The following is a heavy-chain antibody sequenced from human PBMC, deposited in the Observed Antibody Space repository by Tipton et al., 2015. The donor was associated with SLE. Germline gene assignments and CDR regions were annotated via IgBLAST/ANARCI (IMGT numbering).Heavy chain of an antibody. D-gene: IGHD2-2*01. CDR1: GFTFHDYA. J-gene: IGHJ4*02. Sequence: SPRLSCAASGFTFHDYAMHWVRQAPGKGLEWVSGLSWNSGTKGYAASVKGRFTISRDNAKNSLYLQMNNLRAEDTAVYYCARDGAYCSSTSCPGPFYDYWGQGTLVTVSS. CDR3: ARDGAYCSSTSCPGPFYDY. V-gene: IGHV3-9*01. CDR2: LSWNSGTK.